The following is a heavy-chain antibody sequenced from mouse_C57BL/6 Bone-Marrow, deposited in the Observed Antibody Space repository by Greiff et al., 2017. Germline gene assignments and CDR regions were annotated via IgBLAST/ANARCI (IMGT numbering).Heavy chain of an antibody. Sequence: QVQLQQPGAELVRPGSSVKLSCKASGYTFTSYWMDWVKQRPGQGLEWIGNIYPSDSETHYTHKFKDPATLTVDKSSSTAYMQLSSLPSEDSAVYYCVKEKYGNYEDYAIDYWGQGTSVTVSS. D-gene: IGHD2-10*02. CDR3: VKEKYGNYEDYAIDY. J-gene: IGHJ4*01. CDR1: GYTFTSYW. V-gene: IGHV1-61*01. CDR2: IYPSDSET.